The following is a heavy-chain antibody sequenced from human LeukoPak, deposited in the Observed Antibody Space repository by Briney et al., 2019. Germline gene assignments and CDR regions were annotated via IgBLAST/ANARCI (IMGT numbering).Heavy chain of an antibody. Sequence: ASVKVSCKASGGTFSSYAISWVRQAPGQGLEWMGIINPSGGSTSYAQKFQGRVTMTRDTSISTAYMELSRLRSDDTAVYYCARDLYYYGSGTYYKVGRVFDYWGQGTLVTVSS. CDR1: GGTFSSYA. CDR2: INPSGGST. D-gene: IGHD3-10*01. V-gene: IGHV1-46*01. CDR3: ARDLYYYGSGTYYKVGRVFDY. J-gene: IGHJ4*02.